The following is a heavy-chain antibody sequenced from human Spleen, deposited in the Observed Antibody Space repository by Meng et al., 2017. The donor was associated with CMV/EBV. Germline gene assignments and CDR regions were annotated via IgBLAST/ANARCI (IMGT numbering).Heavy chain of an antibody. Sequence: ASGGTFSNYGVNWVRQAPGQGLEWMGGIIPIFGTANYAQKFQGRVTITTDESTTTAYMELSSLRSDDTAVYYCAREGVVGTTIYFDSWGQGTLVTVSS. CDR3: AREGVVGTTIYFDS. CDR1: GGTFSNYG. V-gene: IGHV1-69*05. J-gene: IGHJ4*02. D-gene: IGHD1-1*01. CDR2: IIPIFGTA.